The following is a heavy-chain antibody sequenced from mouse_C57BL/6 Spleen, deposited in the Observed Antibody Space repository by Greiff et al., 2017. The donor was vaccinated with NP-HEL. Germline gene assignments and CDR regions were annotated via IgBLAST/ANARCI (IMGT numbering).Heavy chain of an antibody. CDR1: GFSLTSYG. V-gene: IGHV2-2*01. D-gene: IGHD1-1*01. Sequence: VKLMESGPGLVQPSQSLSITCTVSGFSLTSYGVHWVRQSPGKGLAWLGVIWSGGSTDYNAAFISRLSISKDNSKSQVFFKMNSLQADDTAIYYCASDYGSWFAYRGQGTLVTVSA. CDR3: ASDYGSWFAY. J-gene: IGHJ3*01. CDR2: IWSGGST.